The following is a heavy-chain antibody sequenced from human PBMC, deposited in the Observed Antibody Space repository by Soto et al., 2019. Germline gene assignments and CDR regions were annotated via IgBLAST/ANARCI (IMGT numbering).Heavy chain of an antibody. D-gene: IGHD1-26*01. J-gene: IGHJ4*02. CDR1: GFTFSSYG. CDR3: AKDSHRGRNDRGADY. Sequence: QVQVVESGGGVVQSGSSLRLSCAASGFTFSSYGMHWVRQAPGKGLEWVAVISNDGNDEYYIDSVKGRFTISRDNPKNKLYLQMNNLSTEDTALYYCAKDSHRGRNDRGADYWGQGTLVTVSS. CDR2: ISNDGNDE. V-gene: IGHV3-30*18.